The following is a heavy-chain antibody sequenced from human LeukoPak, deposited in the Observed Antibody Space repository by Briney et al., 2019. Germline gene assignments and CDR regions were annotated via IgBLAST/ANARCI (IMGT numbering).Heavy chain of an antibody. V-gene: IGHV4-34*01. D-gene: IGHD5-24*01. J-gene: IGHJ4*02. CDR1: GGSFSGYY. CDR2: INHSGST. Sequence: PSETLSLTCAVYGGSFSGYYWSWIRQPPGKGLEWIGEINHSGSTNYNPSLKSRVTISVDTSKNQFSLKLSSVTAADTAVYYCARGDKLWLQGKYFDYWGQGTLVTVSS. CDR3: ARGDKLWLQGKYFDY.